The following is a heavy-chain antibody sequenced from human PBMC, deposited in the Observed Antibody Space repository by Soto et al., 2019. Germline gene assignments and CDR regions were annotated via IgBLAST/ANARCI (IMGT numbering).Heavy chain of an antibody. CDR3: ARGYYFYSSGYYLDY. J-gene: IGHJ4*02. D-gene: IGHD3-22*01. CDR1: GGPINSDGYS. Sequence: SETLSLTCAVSGGPINSDGYSWSWIRQPPGKGLEWVGYIFHTGSTYYNPSLQSRVTLSVDRSQNQFSLMLTSVTAADTAVYYCARGYYFYSSGYYLDYWGQGTLVTVSS. CDR2: IFHTGST. V-gene: IGHV4-30-2*01.